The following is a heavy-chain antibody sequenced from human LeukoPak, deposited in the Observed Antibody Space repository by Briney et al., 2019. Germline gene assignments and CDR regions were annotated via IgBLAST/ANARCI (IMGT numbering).Heavy chain of an antibody. CDR3: VRHFGSGTYPLDY. J-gene: IGHJ4*02. V-gene: IGHV4-59*08. Sequence: SETPSLTCSVSGGSISGYYWGWIRQSPGKGLEYIGHIYYTGSTKYNPSLESRLTISVDTSKNQFSLRLNSVTAADTAVYYCVRHFGSGTYPLDYWGQGTLVTVSS. D-gene: IGHD3-10*01. CDR2: IYYTGST. CDR1: GGSISGYY.